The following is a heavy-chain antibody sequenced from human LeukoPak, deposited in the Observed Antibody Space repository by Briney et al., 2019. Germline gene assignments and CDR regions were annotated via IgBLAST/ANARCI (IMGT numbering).Heavy chain of an antibody. D-gene: IGHD5-18*01. Sequence: PGGSLRLSCAASGFTFSSYWMSWVRQAPGKGLEWVANIKQDGSEKYYVDSVKGRFTISRDNAKNSLYLQMNSLRAEDTAVYYCARGGGWRYSYGSEWFDPWGQGTLVTVSS. CDR3: ARGGGWRYSYGSEWFDP. CDR1: GFTFSSYW. V-gene: IGHV3-7*01. J-gene: IGHJ5*02. CDR2: IKQDGSEK.